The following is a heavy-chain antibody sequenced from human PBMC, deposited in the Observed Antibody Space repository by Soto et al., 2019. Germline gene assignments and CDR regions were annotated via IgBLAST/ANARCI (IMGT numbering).Heavy chain of an antibody. J-gene: IGHJ5*02. CDR2: ISPYNGDT. D-gene: IGHD2-15*01. CDR1: GYAFTSFG. Sequence: QVQLVQSGGEVKKPGASVKVSCKASGYAFTSFGISWVRQAPGQGFEWLGWISPYNGDTSYAQKLQGRITMATDTSTSTAYMELRSLRFDDSAVYYCARGGVGCSGGSCPHSWFDPWGQETLVTVSS. CDR3: ARGGVGCSGGSCPHSWFDP. V-gene: IGHV1-18*01.